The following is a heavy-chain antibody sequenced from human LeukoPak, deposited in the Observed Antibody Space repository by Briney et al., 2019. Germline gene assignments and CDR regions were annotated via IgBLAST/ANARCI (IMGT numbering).Heavy chain of an antibody. J-gene: IGHJ4*02. CDR2: ISSNGGST. CDR3: AREQGSNFDY. CDR1: GFTFSSYA. V-gene: IGHV3-64*01. Sequence: GGSLRLSCAASGFTFSSYAMHWVRQAPGKGLEYVSAISSNGGSTYYANSVKGRFTISRDNSKNTLYLQMGSLRAEDMAVYYCAREQGSNFDYWGQGTLVTVSS.